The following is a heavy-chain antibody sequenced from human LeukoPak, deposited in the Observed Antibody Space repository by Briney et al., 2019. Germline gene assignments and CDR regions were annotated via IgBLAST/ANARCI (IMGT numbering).Heavy chain of an antibody. CDR1: GGSINNYY. J-gene: IGHJ4*02. D-gene: IGHD5-18*01. V-gene: IGHV4-30-4*01. CDR3: ARENIQLWSNFDY. Sequence: PSETLSLTCTVSGGSINNYYWSWIRQPPGKGLEWIGYIYYSGSTYYNPSLKSRVTISVDTSKNQFSLKLSSVTAADTAVYYCARENIQLWSNFDYWGQGTLVTVSS. CDR2: IYYSGST.